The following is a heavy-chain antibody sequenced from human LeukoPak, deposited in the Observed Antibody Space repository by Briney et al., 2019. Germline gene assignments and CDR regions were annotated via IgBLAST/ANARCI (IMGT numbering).Heavy chain of an antibody. CDR1: GGTFSSYT. J-gene: IGHJ6*02. D-gene: IGHD6-6*01. CDR2: IIPILGIA. V-gene: IGHV1-69*04. Sequence: GASVKVSCKASGGTFSSYTISRVRQAPGQGLEWMGRIIPILGIANYAQKFQGRVTITADKSTSTAYMELSSLRSEDTAVYYCARDNSSSIYYYYGMDVWGQGTTVTVSS. CDR3: ARDNSSSIYYYYGMDV.